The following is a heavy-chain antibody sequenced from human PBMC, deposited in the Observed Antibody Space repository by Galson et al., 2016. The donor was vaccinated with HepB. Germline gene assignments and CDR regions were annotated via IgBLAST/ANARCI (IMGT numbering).Heavy chain of an antibody. J-gene: IGHJ5*02. CDR1: GFTVSNNY. D-gene: IGHD6-13*01. CDR3: ARGGGAAAAA. Sequence: SLRLSCAASGFTVSNNYMRWVRQAPGKALEWVSLTYSSGNTHYADSVKGRFTISRDSSKNTVYLQMNSLRVDDTAVYYCARGGGAAAAAWGQGTLVTVSS. V-gene: IGHV3-53*01. CDR2: TYSSGNT.